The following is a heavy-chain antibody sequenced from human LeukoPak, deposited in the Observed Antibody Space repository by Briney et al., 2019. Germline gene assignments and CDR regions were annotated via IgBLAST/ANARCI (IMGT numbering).Heavy chain of an antibody. CDR1: VYTFTANY. D-gene: IGHD3-16*01. Sequence: ASVKVSCKASVYTFTANYIHWVRQAPGQGLDWMGWINPNSGGTNYGQKFQARVTMTGDTSISTAYMELNSLRSDDTAVYYCARGAGFGGYSRYYMDVWGKGTTLTVSS. V-gene: IGHV1-2*02. J-gene: IGHJ6*03. CDR2: INPNSGGT. CDR3: ARGAGFGGYSRYYMDV.